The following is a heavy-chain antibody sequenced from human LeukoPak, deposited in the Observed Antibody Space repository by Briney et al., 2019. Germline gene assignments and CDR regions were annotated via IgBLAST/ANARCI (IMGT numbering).Heavy chain of an antibody. CDR1: GYTFTSYE. V-gene: IGHV1-8*03. CDR3: ARGKDSSSWAYYYYYYYMDV. Sequence: GASVKVSCKASGYTFTSYEINWVRQATGQGLEWMGWMNPNTGNTVYAQKFQGRVTITRNTSISTAYMELRSLRSEDTAVYYCARGKDSSSWAYYYYYYYMDVWGKGTTVTVSS. J-gene: IGHJ6*03. CDR2: MNPNTGNT. D-gene: IGHD6-13*01.